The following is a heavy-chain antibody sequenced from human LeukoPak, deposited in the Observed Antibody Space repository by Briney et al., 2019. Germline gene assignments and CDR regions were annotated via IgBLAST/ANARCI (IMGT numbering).Heavy chain of an antibody. Sequence: GGSLRLSCAASGFTFSSYSMNWVHQAPGKGLEWVSYISSSSSTIYYADSVKGRFTISRDNAKNSLYLQMNSLRAEDTAVYYCARDDSSSWYDWFDPWGQGTLVTVSS. CDR3: ARDDSSSWYDWFDP. J-gene: IGHJ5*02. D-gene: IGHD6-13*01. V-gene: IGHV3-48*01. CDR1: GFTFSSYS. CDR2: ISSSSSTI.